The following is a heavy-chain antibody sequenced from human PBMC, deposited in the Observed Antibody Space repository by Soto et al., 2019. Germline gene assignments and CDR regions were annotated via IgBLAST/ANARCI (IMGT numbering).Heavy chain of an antibody. CDR2: TYYRSKWYN. D-gene: IGHD6-6*01. CDR3: ARSESIAARPSNYYYYGMDV. J-gene: IGHJ6*02. V-gene: IGHV6-1*01. Sequence: QTLSLTCPISGDSVSSKSARVNWRRQSPWSCIEWLGRTYYRSKWYNDYAVSVNSRIPINPDTSKNQFSLQLNSVTPEDTAVYYCARSESIAARPSNYYYYGMDVWGQGTTVTVSS. CDR1: GDSVSSKSAR.